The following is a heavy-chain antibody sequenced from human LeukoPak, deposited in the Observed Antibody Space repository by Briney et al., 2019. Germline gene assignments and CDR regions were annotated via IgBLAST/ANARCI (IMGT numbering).Heavy chain of an antibody. D-gene: IGHD4-23*01. V-gene: IGHV1-46*01. CDR2: INPGGGST. CDR1: GYTFTSYY. Sequence: ASVKVSCKASGYTFTSYYMHWVRQAPGQGLEWMGIINPGGGSTSYAQKFQGRVTMTRDMSTSTVYMELSSLRSEDTAVYYCARDGGNSARSFDIWGQGTMVTVSS. J-gene: IGHJ3*02. CDR3: ARDGGNSARSFDI.